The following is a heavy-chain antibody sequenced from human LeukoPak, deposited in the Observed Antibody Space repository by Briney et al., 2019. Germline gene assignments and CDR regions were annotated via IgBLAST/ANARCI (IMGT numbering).Heavy chain of an antibody. J-gene: IGHJ4*02. V-gene: IGHV1-18*01. D-gene: IGHD1-26*01. CDR3: ARRYSGSYLHFDF. CDR1: GYTFTTYD. Sequence: ASVKVSCKPSGYTFTTYDISWVRQAPGQGLEWMGWISAYSGNTNYAQRLQGRVTMTTDTSTSTAYMELRILTSDDTAVYYCARRYSGSYLHFDFWGQGTLVTVSS. CDR2: ISAYSGNT.